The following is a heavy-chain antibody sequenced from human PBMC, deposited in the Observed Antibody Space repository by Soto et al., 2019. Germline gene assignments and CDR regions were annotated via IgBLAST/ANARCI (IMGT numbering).Heavy chain of an antibody. CDR3: AKDLTRQLAYWLDP. D-gene: IGHD6-6*01. CDR2: INAHSGGT. V-gene: IGHV1-2*02. J-gene: IGHJ5*02. Sequence: ASVKVSCKASGFPFTGYYIHWLRQAPGQGLEWMGWINAHSGGTEYAQKFQGRVTLTRDASIATAYLTLTSLTSDDTALYYCAKDLTRQLAYWLDPWGQGTQVTVSS. CDR1: GFPFTGYY.